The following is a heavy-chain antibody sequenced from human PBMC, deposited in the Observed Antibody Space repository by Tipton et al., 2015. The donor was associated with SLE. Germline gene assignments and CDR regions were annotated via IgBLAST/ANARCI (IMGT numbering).Heavy chain of an antibody. CDR1: GFIFSNYG. CDR2: IWYDGSNK. J-gene: IGHJ6*02. Sequence: SLKLSCAASGFIFSNYGMHWVRQAPGKGLEWGAVIWYDGSNKYYADSVKGRFTISRDNANTLYLQMNSLRVEDTAVYYCVREVVVPAAIRDYFGMDVWGQGTTVTVSS. CDR3: VREVVVPAAIRDYFGMDV. D-gene: IGHD2-2*01. V-gene: IGHV3-33*01.